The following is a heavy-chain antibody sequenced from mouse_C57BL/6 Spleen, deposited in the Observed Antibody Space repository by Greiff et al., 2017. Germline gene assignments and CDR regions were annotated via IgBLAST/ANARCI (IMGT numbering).Heavy chain of an antibody. CDR3: ASDYDGYYAFDY. D-gene: IGHD2-3*01. V-gene: IGHV5-17*01. CDR1: GFTFSDYG. Sequence: EVQLVESGGGLVKPGGSLKLSCAASGFTFSDYGMHWVRQAPEQGLEWVAYISSGSSTIYYADTVKGRFTISRYNSKNTLFLKMTRLRSEDTAMYYCASDYDGYYAFDYWGQGTTLTVSS. J-gene: IGHJ2*01. CDR2: ISSGSSTI.